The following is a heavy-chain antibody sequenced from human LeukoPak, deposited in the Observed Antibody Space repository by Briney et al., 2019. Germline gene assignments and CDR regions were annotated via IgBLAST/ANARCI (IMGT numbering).Heavy chain of an antibody. CDR1: GFSFEDYA. CDR2: INWNSGSI. J-gene: IGHJ4*02. D-gene: IGHD6-19*01. V-gene: IGHV3-9*01. Sequence: GGSLRLSCVASGFSFEDYAMHWVRQAPGKGLEWVSGINWNSGSIGYADSVKGRFTISRDNAKNSLYLQMNSLRAEDTALYYCPNGRAVAGPFDYWGQGIMVTVSS. CDR3: PNGRAVAGPFDY.